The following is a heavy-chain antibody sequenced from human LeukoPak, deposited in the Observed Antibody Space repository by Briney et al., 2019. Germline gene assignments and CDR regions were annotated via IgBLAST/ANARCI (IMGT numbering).Heavy chain of an antibody. Sequence: GASVKVSCKASGYTFADYYIHWVRQAPGQGLEWVGWMNPNSGVTNYARSFQGRVTMTRDTSISTAYMELSRLRFDDTAVYYCAKDPFDQMLPENWFDPWGQGTLVTVSS. CDR3: AKDPFDQMLPENWFDP. CDR1: GYTFADYY. CDR2: MNPNSGVT. J-gene: IGHJ5*02. D-gene: IGHD2-2*01. V-gene: IGHV1-2*02.